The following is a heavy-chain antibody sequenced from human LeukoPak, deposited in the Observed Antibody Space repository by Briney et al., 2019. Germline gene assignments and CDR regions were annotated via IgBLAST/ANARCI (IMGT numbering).Heavy chain of an antibody. V-gene: IGHV4-59*01. CDR1: GGSISSYY. CDR2: IYYSGST. Sequence: SETLSLTCSVSGGSISSYYWSWIRQPPGKGLEWIGYIYYSGSTNYNPSLKSRVTISVDTSKNQFSLKLSSVTAADTAVYYCATYWAGFDYWGQGTLVTVSS. J-gene: IGHJ4*02. CDR3: ATYWAGFDY. D-gene: IGHD6-19*01.